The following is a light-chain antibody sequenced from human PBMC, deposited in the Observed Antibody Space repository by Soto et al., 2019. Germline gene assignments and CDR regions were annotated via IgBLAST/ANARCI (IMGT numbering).Light chain of an antibody. CDR2: GAS. CDR3: QQYGSSPT. J-gene: IGKJ5*01. Sequence: EIVLTQSPGTLSLFPGERATLSCRASQSLSTTYLAWYQQKPGQAPRLLIYGASNRATGIPDRFSGSGSGTDFTLTITRLEPEDFAVYYCQQYGSSPTFGQGTRLEIK. V-gene: IGKV3-20*01. CDR1: QSLSTTY.